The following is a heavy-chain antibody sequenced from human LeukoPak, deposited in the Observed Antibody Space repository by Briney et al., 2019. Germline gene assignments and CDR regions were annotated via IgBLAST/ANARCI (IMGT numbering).Heavy chain of an antibody. Sequence: SETLSLTCTVYGYSLSSGFYWGWIRQPPGKGLEWVATMFHSGDTYYNPSLVRRVTVSMDTSKNQLSLRLNSVSAADTALYYCARFGTRDNCCHPGIETWGQGAPVTVSS. CDR1: GYSLSSGFY. CDR3: ARFGTRDNCCHPGIET. D-gene: IGHD1-1*01. J-gene: IGHJ5*02. CDR2: MFHSGDT. V-gene: IGHV4-38-2*02.